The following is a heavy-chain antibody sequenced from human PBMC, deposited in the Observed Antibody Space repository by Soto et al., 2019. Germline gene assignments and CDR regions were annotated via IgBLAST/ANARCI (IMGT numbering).Heavy chain of an antibody. CDR3: ARGGVWFGELIYYYYYMDV. CDR2: IYYSGST. Sequence: SLTLRLTCTVSGGSISSYYWSWIRQPPGKGLEWIGYIYYSGSTNYNPSLKSRVTISVDTSKNQFSLKLSSVTAADTAVYYCARGGVWFGELIYYYYYMDVWGKGTTVTVSS. D-gene: IGHD3-10*01. V-gene: IGHV4-59*01. CDR1: GGSISSYY. J-gene: IGHJ6*03.